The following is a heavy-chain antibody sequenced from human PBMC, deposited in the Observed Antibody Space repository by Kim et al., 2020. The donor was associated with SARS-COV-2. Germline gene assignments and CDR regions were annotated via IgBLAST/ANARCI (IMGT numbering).Heavy chain of an antibody. Sequence: GGTNYAQKFQGRVTMTRDTSISTAYIELSRLRSDDTAVYYCARGSSFFDYWGQGTLVTVSS. D-gene: IGHD6-6*01. J-gene: IGHJ4*02. CDR2: GGT. V-gene: IGHV1-2*02. CDR3: ARGSSFFDY.